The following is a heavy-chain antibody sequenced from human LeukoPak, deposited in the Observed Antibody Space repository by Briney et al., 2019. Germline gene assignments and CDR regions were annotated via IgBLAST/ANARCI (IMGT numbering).Heavy chain of an antibody. CDR1: GYTFTNYG. CDR3: ARDTTRRHFDY. Sequence: ASVKVSCKASGYTFTNYGINWVRQAPGQGLEWMGCINAYNGNTNFAQKLQGRLTMTRDTSISTAYMELSRLRSDDTAVYYCARDTTRRHFDYWGQGTLVTVSS. CDR2: INAYNGNT. D-gene: IGHD1-14*01. V-gene: IGHV1-18*01. J-gene: IGHJ4*02.